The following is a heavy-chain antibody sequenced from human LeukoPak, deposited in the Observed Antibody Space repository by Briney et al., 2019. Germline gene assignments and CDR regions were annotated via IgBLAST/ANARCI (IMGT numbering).Heavy chain of an antibody. V-gene: IGHV1-18*01. Sequence: ASVKVSCKPSGYTFTSYGISWVRQAPGQGLEWMGWISSYNGNTNYAQKLQGRVTMTTDTSTSTAYMELRSLRSDDTAVYYCARGPLPPGYCSGGSCYPPRDWGQGTMVTVSS. CDR2: ISSYNGNT. D-gene: IGHD2-15*01. CDR3: ARGPLPPGYCSGGSCYPPRD. J-gene: IGHJ3*01. CDR1: GYTFTSYG.